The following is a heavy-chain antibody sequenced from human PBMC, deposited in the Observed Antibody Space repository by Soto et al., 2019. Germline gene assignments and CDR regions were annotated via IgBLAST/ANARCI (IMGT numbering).Heavy chain of an antibody. J-gene: IGHJ4*02. Sequence: SETLSLTCIVSGGTMSSYYWGWFRQPPGKGLEWIGYIYYTGTTTYHPSLKSRVTISIDTSRNQFSLKLNSVTAADTAVYYCARLGGYYQAFDQWGQGSLVTVS. CDR1: GGTMSSYY. CDR2: IYYTGTT. CDR3: ARLGGYYQAFDQ. V-gene: IGHV4-59*08. D-gene: IGHD2-21*02.